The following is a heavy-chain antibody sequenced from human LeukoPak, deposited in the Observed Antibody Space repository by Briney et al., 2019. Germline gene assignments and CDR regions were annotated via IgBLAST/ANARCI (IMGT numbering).Heavy chain of an antibody. V-gene: IGHV3-53*01. Sequence: GGSLRLSCAASGFIVSSNYMSWVRQAPGKGLEWVSVIYSGGSTYYADSVKGRFTISRHNSKNTLYLQMNSLRAEDTAVYYCAKDREGYCGGDCTHYFDYWGQGTLVTVSS. CDR1: GFIVSSNY. CDR3: AKDREGYCGGDCTHYFDY. D-gene: IGHD2-21*02. J-gene: IGHJ4*02. CDR2: IYSGGST.